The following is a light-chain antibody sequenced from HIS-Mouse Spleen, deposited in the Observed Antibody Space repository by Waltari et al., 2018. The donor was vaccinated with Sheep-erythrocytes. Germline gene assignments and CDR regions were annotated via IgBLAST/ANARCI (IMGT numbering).Light chain of an antibody. CDR2: DVS. J-gene: IGLJ1*01. Sequence: QSALTQPRSVSGSPGQSVTISCTATSSDVGGDNYVPWYQQHPGKAPKLMIYDVSKRPSGVPDRFSGSKSGNTASLTISGLQAEDEADYYCCSYAGSYNHVFATGTKVTVL. CDR3: CSYAGSYNHV. V-gene: IGLV2-11*01. CDR1: SSDVGGDNY.